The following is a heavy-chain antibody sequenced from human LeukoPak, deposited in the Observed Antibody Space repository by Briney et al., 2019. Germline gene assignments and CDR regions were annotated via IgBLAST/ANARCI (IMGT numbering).Heavy chain of an antibody. CDR1: GFTVSSNY. V-gene: IGHV3-66*01. CDR2: IYSGGST. D-gene: IGHD3-9*01. CDR3: ASALGTYYDILTGYLDQDY. Sequence: GGSLRLSCAASGFTVSSNYMSWVRQAPGKGLEWVSVIYSGGSTYYADSVKGRFTISRDNSKNTLYLQMNSLRDEDTAVYYCASALGTYYDILTGYLDQDYWGQGTLVTVSS. J-gene: IGHJ4*02.